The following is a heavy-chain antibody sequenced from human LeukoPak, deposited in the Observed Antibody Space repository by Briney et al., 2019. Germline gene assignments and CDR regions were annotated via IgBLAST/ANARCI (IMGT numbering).Heavy chain of an antibody. Sequence: HPGGSLRLSCAASGFTFSSYAMSWVRQAPGKGLEWVSAISGSGGSTYYADSVKGRFTISRDNSKNTLYLQMNSLRAEDTAVYYRAKLGIVVVVAATTWFDPWGQGTLVTVSS. V-gene: IGHV3-23*01. D-gene: IGHD2-15*01. J-gene: IGHJ5*02. CDR2: ISGSGGST. CDR1: GFTFSSYA. CDR3: AKLGIVVVVAATTWFDP.